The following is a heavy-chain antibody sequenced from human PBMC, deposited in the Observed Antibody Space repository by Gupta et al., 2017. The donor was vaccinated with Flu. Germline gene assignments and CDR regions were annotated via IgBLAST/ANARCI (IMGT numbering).Heavy chain of an antibody. CDR2: ISHDGINK. J-gene: IGHJ4*02. V-gene: IGHV3-30*18. Sequence: QVQLVESGGGVVHPGRSLRPSCAAPGFTFRSYGMHWVRQAPGKGLEWVAVISHDGINKYYADSVKGRFTISRDNSKNTLYLQMNSLRAEDTAIFYCAKDFSIAGAATSVLSTLFYFDYWGQGALVTVSS. D-gene: IGHD1-26*01. CDR1: GFTFRSYG. CDR3: AKDFSIAGAATSVLSTLFYFDY.